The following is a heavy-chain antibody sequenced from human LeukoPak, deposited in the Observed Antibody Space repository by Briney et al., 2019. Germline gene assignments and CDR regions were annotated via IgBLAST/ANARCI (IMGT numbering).Heavy chain of an antibody. D-gene: IGHD6-19*01. CDR3: ARDASGWYYYYMDV. J-gene: IGHJ6*03. CDR2: ISSSSSYI. Sequence: PGGSLRLSCAASGFTFSSYSMNWVRQAPGKGLEWVSSISSSSSYIYYADSVKGRFTISRDNAKNSLYLQMNILRAEDTAVYYCARDASGWYYYYMDVWGKGTTVTV. V-gene: IGHV3-21*06. CDR1: GFTFSSYS.